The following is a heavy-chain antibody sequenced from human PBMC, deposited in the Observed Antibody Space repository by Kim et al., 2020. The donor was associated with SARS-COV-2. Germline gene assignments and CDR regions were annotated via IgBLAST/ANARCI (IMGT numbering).Heavy chain of an antibody. V-gene: IGHV4-59*01. CDR2: IYYSRSI. J-gene: IGHJ2*01. Sequence: SETLSLTCTVSGGSTSSYYWSWIRQPPGKGLEWIGYIYYSRSINYNPSLKSRITKSVDTSKNQCSLKLSSVTAPDTAMYYCARDYGGSRDSSGYYRWWYFDLWGRGTLVSVSS. CDR1: GGSTSSYY. D-gene: IGHD3-22*01. CDR3: ARDYGGSRDSSGYYRWWYFDL.